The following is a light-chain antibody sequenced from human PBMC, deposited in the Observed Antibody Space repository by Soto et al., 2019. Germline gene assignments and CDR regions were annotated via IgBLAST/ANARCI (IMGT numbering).Light chain of an antibody. CDR1: SSDVGAYNY. J-gene: IGLJ1*01. Sequence: QSALTQPASVSGSPGQSIIISCFGTSSDVGAYNYVAWYQKSAGKDLKLLFYEVRNRASGTPTRFSGSKSGNTASLTISGLQSEDDGDYYCSSYAGPITFYVFGTGTKLTVL. CDR3: SSYAGPITFYV. V-gene: IGLV2-14*01. CDR2: EVR.